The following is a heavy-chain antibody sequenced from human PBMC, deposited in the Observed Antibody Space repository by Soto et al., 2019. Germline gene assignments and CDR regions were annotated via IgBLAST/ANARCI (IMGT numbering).Heavy chain of an antibody. V-gene: IGHV2-5*01. CDR1: GFSHNTSGVG. Sequence: HITLKESGPTLVKPTQTLTLTFSFSGFSHNTSGVGVGWIRQPPVKALEWLALIYWNDDERYSPSLKSRLTITKDASKNQVVLIMTNMDPVDTATYYCTHWTVEAAAAYWGHGTLVNVS. J-gene: IGHJ4*01. D-gene: IGHD2-2*01. CDR2: IYWNDDE. CDR3: THWTVEAAAAY.